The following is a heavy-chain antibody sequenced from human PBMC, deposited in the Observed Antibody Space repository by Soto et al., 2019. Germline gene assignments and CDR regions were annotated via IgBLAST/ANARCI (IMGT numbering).Heavy chain of an antibody. CDR1: GASLSDNY. Sequence: SETLSLTCAVYGASLSDNYCNWLRQPPGKGLEWIGEINHSGNTNYNPSLRSRVTISIDTSKNQLSLNLRSVSAADTAVYYCARGRGDFDDWGQGTPVTV. J-gene: IGHJ5*02. V-gene: IGHV4-34*01. CDR2: INHSGNT. CDR3: ARGRGDFDD.